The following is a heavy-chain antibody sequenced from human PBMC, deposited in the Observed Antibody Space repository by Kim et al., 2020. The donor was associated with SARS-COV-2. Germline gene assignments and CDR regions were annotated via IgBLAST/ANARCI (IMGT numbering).Heavy chain of an antibody. D-gene: IGHD3-22*01. CDR2: MNPNSGNT. CDR1: GYTFTSYD. V-gene: IGHV1-8*01. CDR3: ARGRWSMIEVVIVPHHRYWFDP. J-gene: IGHJ5*02. Sequence: ASVKVSCKASGYTFTSYDINWVRQATGQGLEWMGWMNPNSGNTGYAQKFQGRVTMTRNTSISTAYMELSSLRSEDTAVYYCARGRWSMIEVVIVPHHRYWFDPWGQGTLVTVSS.